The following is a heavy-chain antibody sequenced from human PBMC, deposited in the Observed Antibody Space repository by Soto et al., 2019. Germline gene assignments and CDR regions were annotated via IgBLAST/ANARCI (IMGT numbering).Heavy chain of an antibody. J-gene: IGHJ6*02. CDR2: IYYSGST. CDR3: ARSHGITMVRGVTRDGTDYYYGMDV. CDR1: GGSISIGGYY. Sequence: PSETLSLTCTVSGGSISIGGYYWSGIRQHPGKGLEWIGYIYYSGSTYYNPSLKSRVTISVDTSKNQFSLKLSSVTAADTAVYYCARSHGITMVRGVTRDGTDYYYGMDVWGQGTTVTVS. D-gene: IGHD3-10*01. V-gene: IGHV4-31*03.